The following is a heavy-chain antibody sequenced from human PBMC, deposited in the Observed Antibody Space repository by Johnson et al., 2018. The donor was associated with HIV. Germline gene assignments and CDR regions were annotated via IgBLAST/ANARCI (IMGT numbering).Heavy chain of an antibody. D-gene: IGHD7-27*01. V-gene: IGHV3-66*03. CDR1: GFTVSSNY. CDR3: ARRTVSELGDAFDI. Sequence: VQLVESGGGLIQPGGSLRLSCAASGFTVSSNYMSWVRQAPGKGLAWVSVIYSGGSTYYADSVKGRFTISRDNSKNTLYLQMNSLRADDMAVYYCARRTVSELGDAFDIWGQGTMVTVSS. J-gene: IGHJ3*02. CDR2: IYSGGST.